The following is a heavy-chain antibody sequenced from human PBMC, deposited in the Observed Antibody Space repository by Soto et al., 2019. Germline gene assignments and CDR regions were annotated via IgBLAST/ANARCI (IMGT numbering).Heavy chain of an antibody. CDR2: IYYSGST. D-gene: IGHD4-17*01. V-gene: IGHV4-59*01. CDR3: ARDRTVTTGTLRTTYYYYGMDV. J-gene: IGHJ6*02. Sequence: PSVTLSLTCTVSGGSISSYYWSWIRQPPGKGLEWIGYIYYSGSTNYNPSLKSRVTISVDTSKNQFSLKLSSVTAADTAVYYCARDRTVTTGTLRTTYYYYGMDVWAQGTTVTVS. CDR1: GGSISSYY.